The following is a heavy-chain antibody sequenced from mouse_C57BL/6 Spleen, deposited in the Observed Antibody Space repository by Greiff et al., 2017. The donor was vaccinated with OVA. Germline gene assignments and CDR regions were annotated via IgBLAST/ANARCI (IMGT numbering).Heavy chain of an antibody. V-gene: IGHV3-6*01. D-gene: IGHD2-3*01. CDR1: GYSITSGYY. CDR3: ASYEGPYFDV. Sequence: EVQLQESGPGLVKPSQSLSLTCSVTGYSITSGYYWNWIRQFPGNKLEWMGYISYDGSNNYNPSLKNRISITRDTSKNQFFLKLNSVTTEDTATYYCASYEGPYFDVWGTGTTVTVSS. CDR2: ISYDGSN. J-gene: IGHJ1*03.